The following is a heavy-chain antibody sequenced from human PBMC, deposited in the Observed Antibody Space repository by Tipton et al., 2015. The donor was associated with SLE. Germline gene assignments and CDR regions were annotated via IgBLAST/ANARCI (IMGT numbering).Heavy chain of an antibody. CDR3: ARRVIATDFDY. CDR1: GFSFSSYW. Sequence: SLRLSCAASGFSFSSYWMHWVRQAPGKRLVWVSRINSDGSSTSYAESVKGRFTISRDNAKNTLFLHMNSLRAEDTAVYYCARRVIATDFDYWGQGTLVTVSS. D-gene: IGHD2-21*01. V-gene: IGHV3-74*01. J-gene: IGHJ4*02. CDR2: INSDGSST.